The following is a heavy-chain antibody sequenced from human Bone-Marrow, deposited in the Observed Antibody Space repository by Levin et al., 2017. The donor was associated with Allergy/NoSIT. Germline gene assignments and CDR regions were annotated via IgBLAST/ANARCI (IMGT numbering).Heavy chain of an antibody. CDR3: ARAPHRYFDL. J-gene: IGHJ2*01. CDR2: ISYDETNA. Sequence: GESLKISCAASGFSFQTYSMHWVRQAPGKGLEWLTIISYDETNAHYADSVKGRFTVSRDNSNKTLYLEMNSLKIEDTGVYHCARAPHRYFDLWGRGTLVTVSS. V-gene: IGHV3-30*04. CDR1: GFSFQTYS.